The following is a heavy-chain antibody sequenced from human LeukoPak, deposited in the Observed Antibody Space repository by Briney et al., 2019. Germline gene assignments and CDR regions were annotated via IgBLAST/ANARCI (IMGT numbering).Heavy chain of an antibody. D-gene: IGHD2-2*01. V-gene: IGHV1-69*04. Sequence: SVKVSCKASGGTFSSYTISWVRQAPGQGLEWMGRIIPILDLANYAQKFQGRVMITADRFTSTAYMELSSLRSEDTAVYYCARDESCSTATCLSFFDYWGQGTLVTVSS. CDR1: GGTFSSYT. J-gene: IGHJ4*02. CDR3: ARDESCSTATCLSFFDY. CDR2: IIPILDLA.